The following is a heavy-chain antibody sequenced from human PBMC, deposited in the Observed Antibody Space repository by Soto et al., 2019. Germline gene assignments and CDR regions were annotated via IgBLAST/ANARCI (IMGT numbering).Heavy chain of an antibody. CDR2: MNPNSGNT. V-gene: IGHV1-8*01. Sequence: ASVKVSCKASGYTFTSYDINWVRQATGQGLEWMGWMNPNSGNTGYAQKFQGRVTMIRNTSISTAYMELSSLRSEDTAVYYCAGIFGVAGRRYYYYYGMDVWGQGTTVTVSS. J-gene: IGHJ6*02. CDR3: AGIFGVAGRRYYYYYGMDV. D-gene: IGHD3-3*01. CDR1: GYTFTSYD.